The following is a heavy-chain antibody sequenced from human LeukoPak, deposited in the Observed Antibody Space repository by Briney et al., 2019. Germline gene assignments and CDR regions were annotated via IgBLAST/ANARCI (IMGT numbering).Heavy chain of an antibody. V-gene: IGHV5-51*01. CDR1: GYTFTTSW. D-gene: IGHD2-8*01. CDR3: ARLYGRYFDF. J-gene: IGHJ4*02. CDR2: IYPSDSDT. Sequence: GESLKISCKGSGYTFTTSWIGWVRQMPGTGLEWMGIIYPSDSDTTYSLSFQGQVTISADKSISTAYLQWSSLKASDTAVYYCARLYGRYFDFWGQGTLVTVSS.